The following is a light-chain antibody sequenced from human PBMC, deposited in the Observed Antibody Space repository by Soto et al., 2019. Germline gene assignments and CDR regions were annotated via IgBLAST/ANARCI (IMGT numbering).Light chain of an antibody. Sequence: DIQMTQSPSSLSASVGDRVTITCQASQDISNYLNWYQQKPGKAPKLLIYDASNLETGVPSRFSGSGSGTDFTFTISSLHPADIASYYWQRYGNLALVVGGATKVGIK. CDR3: QRYGNLALV. V-gene: IGKV1-33*01. J-gene: IGKJ4*01. CDR1: QDISNY. CDR2: DAS.